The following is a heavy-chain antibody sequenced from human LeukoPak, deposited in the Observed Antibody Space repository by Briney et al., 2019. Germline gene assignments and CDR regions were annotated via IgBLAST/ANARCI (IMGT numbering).Heavy chain of an antibody. CDR2: FDPEDGET. Sequence: GASVKVSCKVSGYTLTELSMHWVRQAPGKGLEWMGGFDPEDGETIYAQKFQGRVTMTEDTSTDTAYMELSSLRSEDTAVYYCATVKGLLWFGEFLSWGQGTLVTVSS. CDR3: ATVKGLLWFGEFLS. CDR1: GYTLTELS. D-gene: IGHD3-10*01. V-gene: IGHV1-24*01. J-gene: IGHJ4*02.